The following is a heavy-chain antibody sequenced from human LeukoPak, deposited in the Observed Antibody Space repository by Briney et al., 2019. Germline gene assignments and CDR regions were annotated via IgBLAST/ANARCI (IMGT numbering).Heavy chain of an antibody. CDR2: VWYDGSTK. V-gene: IGHV3-33*06. CDR3: AKEGIVGAPRHLDS. D-gene: IGHD1-26*01. CDR1: GFTLSTYA. Sequence: GGSLRDSCATSGFTLSTYALHWVRQAPGKGLQWVTVVWYDGSTKYYADSVKGRFTISRDDSKKTLYLQMNSLRAEDTAVYYCAKEGIVGAPRHLDSWGQGTLPTVSS. J-gene: IGHJ4*02.